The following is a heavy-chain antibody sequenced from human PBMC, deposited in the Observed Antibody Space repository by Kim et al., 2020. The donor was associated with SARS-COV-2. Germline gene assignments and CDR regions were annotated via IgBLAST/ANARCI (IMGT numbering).Heavy chain of an antibody. D-gene: IGHD3-3*01. Sequence: VDAVKGRFTITRAHAKNSLYLKMNSMRAEDTAVYYCARVVTIFGVVCWFDPWGQGTLVTVSS. V-gene: IGHV3-7*01. CDR3: ARVVTIFGVVCWFDP. J-gene: IGHJ5*02.